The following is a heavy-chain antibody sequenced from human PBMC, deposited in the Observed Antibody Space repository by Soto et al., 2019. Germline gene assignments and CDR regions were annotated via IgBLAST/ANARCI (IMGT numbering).Heavy chain of an antibody. D-gene: IGHD3-9*01. CDR2: IYYSGST. Sequence: QVQLQESGPGLVKPSQTLSLTCTVSGGSISSGGYYWSWIRQHPGKGLEWIGYIYYSGSTYYNPSLRSRVTVSGDTSKNQFSLKLSAVAAADTAVYCCASTRRGRYFDWTRRGTYGMDVWGQGTTVTVSS. J-gene: IGHJ6*02. CDR3: ASTRRGRYFDWTRRGTYGMDV. CDR1: GGSISSGGYY. V-gene: IGHV4-31*03.